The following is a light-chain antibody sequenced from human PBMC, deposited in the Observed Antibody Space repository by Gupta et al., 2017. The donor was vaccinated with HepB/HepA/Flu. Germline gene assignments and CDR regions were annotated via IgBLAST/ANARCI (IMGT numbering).Light chain of an antibody. J-gene: IGLJ3*02. CDR3: ATWDDSLSGRV. CDR1: SSNIATNY. V-gene: IGLV1-47*01. Sequence: QSVVTQPTSASGTPGQSVTITFSGSSSNIATNYVYWYQQFPGTAPKLLIYSNDQRPSGVPDRFFCSKSGTSASLAISGLLSEDEATYYCATWDDSLSGRVFGGGTKLTVL. CDR2: SND.